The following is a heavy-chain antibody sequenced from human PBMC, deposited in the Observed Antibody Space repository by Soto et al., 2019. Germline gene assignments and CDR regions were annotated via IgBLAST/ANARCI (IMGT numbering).Heavy chain of an antibody. J-gene: IGHJ4*02. Sequence: QITLKESGPTLVKPAQTLTLTCTFSGFSLSTSGVGVGWIRQPPGKALEWLALIYWDDDKRYSPSLKSRLTITKDTSKNQVVLTMTNMDPVDTATYYCARANVSCSLNSWGQGTLVTVSS. V-gene: IGHV2-5*02. CDR1: GFSLSTSGVG. CDR2: IYWDDDK. CDR3: ARANVSCSLNS. D-gene: IGHD3-10*02.